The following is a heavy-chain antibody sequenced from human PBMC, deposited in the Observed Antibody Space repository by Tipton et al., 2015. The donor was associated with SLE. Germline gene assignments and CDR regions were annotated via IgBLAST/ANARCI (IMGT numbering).Heavy chain of an antibody. J-gene: IGHJ6*03. CDR2: IYYIGST. CDR3: AREGVHFWSGSSYYYYYYMDV. D-gene: IGHD3-3*02. V-gene: IGHV4-59*12. CDR1: GGSISTYY. Sequence: TLSLTCSVSGGSISTYYWSWIRQSPGKGLEWIGYIYYIGSTNYNPSLKSRVTISVDTSKNQFSLKLVSVTAADTAVYYCAREGVHFWSGSSYYYYYYMDVWGKGTTVTVSS.